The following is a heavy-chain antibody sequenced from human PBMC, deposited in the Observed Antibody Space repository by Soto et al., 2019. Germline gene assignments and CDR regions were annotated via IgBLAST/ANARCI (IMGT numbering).Heavy chain of an antibody. CDR1: GGSISSGGYY. CDR2: IYYSGST. CDR3: ARVGGINWFDP. J-gene: IGHJ5*02. Sequence: QVQRQESGPGLVKPSQTLSLTCTVSGGSISSGGYYWSWIRQHPGKGLEWIGYIYYSGSTYYNQSLKSRVTISVDTSMNQFSLKLSSVTAEDTAVYYCARVGGINWFDPWGQGTLVTVSS. D-gene: IGHD3-16*01. V-gene: IGHV4-31*03.